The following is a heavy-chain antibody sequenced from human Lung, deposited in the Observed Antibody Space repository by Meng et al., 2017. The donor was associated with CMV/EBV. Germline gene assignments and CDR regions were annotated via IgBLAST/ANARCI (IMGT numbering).Heavy chain of an antibody. CDR2: INSDESTT. CDR3: ARDQGGSSRGVDY. Sequence: CAASGFTFSSYWMDWVRQAPGKGLVWVSRINSDESTTNYADSVKGRFTISRDNAKSTLYLQMNSLRAEDTAVYYCARDQGGSSRGVDYWGQGTLVTVSS. D-gene: IGHD1-26*01. CDR1: GFTFSSYW. J-gene: IGHJ4*02. V-gene: IGHV3-74*01.